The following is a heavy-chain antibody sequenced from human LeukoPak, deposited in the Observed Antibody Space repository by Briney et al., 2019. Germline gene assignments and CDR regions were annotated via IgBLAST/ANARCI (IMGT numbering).Heavy chain of an antibody. D-gene: IGHD3-3*01. J-gene: IGHJ4*02. V-gene: IGHV3-23*01. CDR3: AKGTVRFLEWSQRGFFDY. CDR2: ISSTVINT. CDR1: GFTFSNYA. Sequence: GGSLRLSCAASGFTFSNYAMTWVRQAPGKGLEWVSSISSTVINTYNADSVKGRFTISRDNSKNTLYLQMNSLRADDTAIYYCAKGTVRFLEWSQRGFFDYWGQGILVTVSS.